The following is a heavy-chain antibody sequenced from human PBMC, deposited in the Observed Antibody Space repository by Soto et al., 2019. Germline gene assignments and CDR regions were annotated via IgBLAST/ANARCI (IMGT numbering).Heavy chain of an antibody. D-gene: IGHD1-7*01. V-gene: IGHV3-23*01. Sequence: GGSLRLSCAASGFTFSSYGMTWVRQAPGKGLEWVSFSSATGAGTYYADSVKGRFTISRDNSKNTLYLQMTSLRADDTAVYYCAKDRRAGGNYGFYSDFWGQGALVP. CDR1: GFTFSSYG. J-gene: IGHJ4*02. CDR3: AKDRRAGGNYGFYSDF. CDR2: SSATGAGT.